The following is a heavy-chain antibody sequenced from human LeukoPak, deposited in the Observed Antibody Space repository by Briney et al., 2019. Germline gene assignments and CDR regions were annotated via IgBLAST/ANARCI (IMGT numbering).Heavy chain of an antibody. D-gene: IGHD6-13*01. CDR3: ARDGRVIAAAGRSVFFDY. V-gene: IGHV3-23*01. Sequence: GGSLRLSCVASGITFSNYAVSWVRQAPEKGLDWVSVISGSAHKIRYADSVKGRFTISRDNSKNTLYLQMNSLRAEDTAVYYCARDGRVIAAAGRSVFFDYWGQGTLVTVSS. CDR2: ISGSAHKI. J-gene: IGHJ4*02. CDR1: GITFSNYA.